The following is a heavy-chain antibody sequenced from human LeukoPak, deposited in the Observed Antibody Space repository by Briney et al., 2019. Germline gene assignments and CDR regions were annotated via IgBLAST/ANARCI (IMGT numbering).Heavy chain of an antibody. CDR1: GGSISSYY. D-gene: IGHD5-12*01. CDR3: ARQHRVTTSSYYGMDV. V-gene: IGHV4-59*08. CDR2: IYDSGSA. J-gene: IGHJ6*02. Sequence: NPSETLSLTCTVSGGSISSYYWSWIRQPPGKGLEWIGYIYDSGSANYNPSLKSRVTISVDTSKNQFSLKVKSVTAADTAVYYCARQHRVTTSSYYGMDVWGQGTTATVSS.